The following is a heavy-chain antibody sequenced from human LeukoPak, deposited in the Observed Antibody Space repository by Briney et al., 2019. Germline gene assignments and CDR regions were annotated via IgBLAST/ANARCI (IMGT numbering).Heavy chain of an antibody. Sequence: GGSLRLSCAASGFTFSSYSMNWVRQAPGKGLEWVSYISSSSSTIYYADSVKGRFTISRDNAKNSLYLQMNSLRAEDTAVYYCAREERYYYDSSWVYFDYWGQGTLVTVSS. CDR1: GFTFSSYS. CDR3: AREERYYYDSSWVYFDY. CDR2: ISSSSSTI. V-gene: IGHV3-48*04. J-gene: IGHJ4*02. D-gene: IGHD3-22*01.